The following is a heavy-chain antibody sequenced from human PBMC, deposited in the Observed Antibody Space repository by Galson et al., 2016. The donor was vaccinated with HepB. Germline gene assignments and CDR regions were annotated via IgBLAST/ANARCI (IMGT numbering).Heavy chain of an antibody. CDR2: IYPGDSDA. D-gene: IGHD1/OR15-1a*01. Sequence: QSGAAVKKPGESLKISCKASGYSFTSYWIGWVRLMPGKGLEWMGIIYPGDSDARYSPSFQGQVTISGDNSINTAYLQWSSPKASDTAMYYCVRRGLEQRVRIDYFRCGMDVWGQGTTVTGSS. J-gene: IGHJ6*02. V-gene: IGHV5-51*01. CDR3: VRRGLEQRVRIDYFRCGMDV. CDR1: GYSFTSYW.